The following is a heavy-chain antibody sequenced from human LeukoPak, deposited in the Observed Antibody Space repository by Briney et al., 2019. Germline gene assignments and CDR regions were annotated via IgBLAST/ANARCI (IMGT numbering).Heavy chain of an antibody. V-gene: IGHV3-48*04. CDR2: ISSSGYTI. D-gene: IGHD3-10*02. J-gene: IGHJ6*04. Sequence: RGSLRLSCTASGFTYSSYSMNWVRQAPGKGLEWVSYISSSGYTIYYADSVKGRFTISRDNAKNSLYLQMNSLRAEDTAVYYCAELGITMIGGVWGKGTTVTISS. CDR3: AELGITMIGGV. CDR1: GFTYSSYS.